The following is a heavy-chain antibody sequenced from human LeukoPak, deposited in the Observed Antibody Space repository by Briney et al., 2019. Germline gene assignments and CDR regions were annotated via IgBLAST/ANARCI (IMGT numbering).Heavy chain of an antibody. J-gene: IGHJ4*02. CDR3: ARHADIVVVPAAYFDY. Sequence: PSETLSLTCTVSGGSISSSSYYWGWIRQPPGEGLEWIGSIYYSGSTCYNPSLKSRVTISVDTSKNQFSLKLSSVTAADTAVYYCARHADIVVVPAAYFDYWGQGTLVTVSS. V-gene: IGHV4-39*01. D-gene: IGHD2-2*01. CDR2: IYYSGST. CDR1: GGSISSSSYY.